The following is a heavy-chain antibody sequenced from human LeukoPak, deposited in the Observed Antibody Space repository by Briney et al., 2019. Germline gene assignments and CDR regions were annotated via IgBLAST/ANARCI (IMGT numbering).Heavy chain of an antibody. CDR1: GGSISSYY. V-gene: IGHV4-59*01. J-gene: IGHJ4*02. CDR2: IYYSGNT. Sequence: SETLSLTCTVPGGSISSYYWSWIRQPPGKGLEYIGYIYYSGNTNSNPSLKSRVTISVDTSKNQFSLKLSSVTAADTAVYYCAREHSYGPTDYWGQGTLVTVSS. D-gene: IGHD5-18*01. CDR3: AREHSYGPTDY.